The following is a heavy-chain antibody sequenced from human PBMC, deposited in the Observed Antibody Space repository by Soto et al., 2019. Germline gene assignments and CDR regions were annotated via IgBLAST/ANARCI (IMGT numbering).Heavy chain of an antibody. J-gene: IGHJ4*02. V-gene: IGHV3-30-3*01. CDR2: SPHDETNK. CDR1: GFTFSSYP. Sequence: GGSRRLSCAASGFTFSSYPMHWVRQAPGKGLEWVAVSPHDETNKYYADSVKGRFTISRDNSKNTLYLQMNSLTAEDTAVYYCARDVFGGIDYWGQGTLVTVSS. CDR3: ARDVFGGIDY. D-gene: IGHD3-16*01.